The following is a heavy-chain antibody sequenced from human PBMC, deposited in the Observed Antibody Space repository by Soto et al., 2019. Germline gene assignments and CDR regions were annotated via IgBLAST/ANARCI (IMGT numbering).Heavy chain of an antibody. CDR1: GGSISSGGYY. Sequence: SETLSLTCTVSGGSISSGGYYWSWIRQHPGKGLEWIGYIYYSGSTNYNPSLKSRVTISVDTSKNQFSLKLSSVTAADTAVYYCARDYSGYSYGSYNWFDPWGQGTLVTVS. J-gene: IGHJ5*02. CDR3: ARDYSGYSYGSYNWFDP. D-gene: IGHD5-18*01. V-gene: IGHV4-61*08. CDR2: IYYSGST.